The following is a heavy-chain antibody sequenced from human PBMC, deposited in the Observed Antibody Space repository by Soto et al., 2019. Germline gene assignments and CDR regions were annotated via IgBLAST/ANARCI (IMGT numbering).Heavy chain of an antibody. J-gene: IGHJ4*02. CDR3: AKDSGSGGLRSSDY. Sequence: EVQLVESGGGLVQPGRSLRLSCAASGFTFDDYAMHWVRQAPGKGLEWVSGISWNSGSIGYADSVKGRFTISRDNAKNSLYLQMNSLRAEDTALYYCAKDSGSGGLRSSDYWGQGTLVTVSS. CDR1: GFTFDDYA. V-gene: IGHV3-9*01. D-gene: IGHD6-19*01. CDR2: ISWNSGSI.